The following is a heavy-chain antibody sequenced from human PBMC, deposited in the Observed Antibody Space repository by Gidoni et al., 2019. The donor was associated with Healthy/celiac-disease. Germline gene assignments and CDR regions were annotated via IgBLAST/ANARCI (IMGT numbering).Heavy chain of an antibody. D-gene: IGHD3-3*01. V-gene: IGHV3-23*01. CDR3: AKARVPRFLEWLYPDY. CDR1: GFTFSSYA. CDR2: ISGSGGST. Sequence: EVQLLESGGGLVQPGGSLRLSCAASGFTFSSYAMSWVRQAPGKGLGWVSAISGSGGSTYYADSVKGRFTISRDNSKNTLYLQMNSLRAEDTAVYYCAKARVPRFLEWLYPDYWGQGTLVTVSS. J-gene: IGHJ4*02.